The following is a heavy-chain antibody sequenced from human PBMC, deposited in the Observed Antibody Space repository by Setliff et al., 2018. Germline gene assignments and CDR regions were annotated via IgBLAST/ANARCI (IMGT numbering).Heavy chain of an antibody. CDR1: GGSISSSTYY. Sequence: PSETLSLTCTVSGGSISSSTYYWGWIRQPPGKGLEWIGSIYYSGSTYYNPSLKSRVTIFVDTSRNQFSLKLSSVTAADTAVYYCARQWTDCTGANCYTMAYYYYYMDVWGKGTTVTVSS. CDR2: IYYSGST. CDR3: ARQWTDCTGANCYTMAYYYYYMDV. D-gene: IGHD2-2*02. J-gene: IGHJ6*03. V-gene: IGHV4-39*01.